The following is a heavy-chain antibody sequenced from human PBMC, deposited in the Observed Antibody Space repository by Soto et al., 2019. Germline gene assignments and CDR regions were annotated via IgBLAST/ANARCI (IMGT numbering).Heavy chain of an antibody. V-gene: IGHV3-33*01. CDR2: IWYDGSNK. CDR3: ARDLAYDSSGPH. D-gene: IGHD3-22*01. CDR1: GFTFSSYG. J-gene: IGHJ4*02. Sequence: GGSLRLSCAASGFTFSSYGMHWVRQAPGKGLEWVAVIWYDGSNKYYADSVKGRFTISRDNSKNTLYLQMNSLRAEDTAVYYCARDLAYDSSGPHWGQGTLVTVSS.